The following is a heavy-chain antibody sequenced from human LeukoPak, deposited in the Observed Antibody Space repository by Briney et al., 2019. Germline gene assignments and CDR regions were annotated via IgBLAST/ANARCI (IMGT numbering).Heavy chain of an antibody. J-gene: IGHJ2*01. CDR1: GGSVSSGSHY. CDR3: ARDRYYYDSGSYFYFDL. D-gene: IGHD3-22*01. CDR2: IYYSGST. Sequence: SETLSLTCTVSGGSVSSGSHYWSWIRQPPGKGLEWIGYIYYSGSTNYTPSLKSRVTISVDTSENQFSLKLSSVTAADTAVCYCARDRYYYDSGSYFYFDLWGRGTLVTVSS. V-gene: IGHV4-61*01.